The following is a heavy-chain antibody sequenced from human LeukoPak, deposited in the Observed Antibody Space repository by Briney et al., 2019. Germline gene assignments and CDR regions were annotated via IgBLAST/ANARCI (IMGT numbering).Heavy chain of an antibody. Sequence: HTGGSLRLSCAASGFTFSSYGMHWVRQAPGKGLEWVAVISYDGSNKYYADSVKGRFTISRDNSKNTLYLQMNSLRAEDTAVYYCARVPDSGSAIDYWGQGTLVTVSS. V-gene: IGHV3-30*03. CDR2: ISYDGSNK. CDR3: ARVPDSGSAIDY. J-gene: IGHJ4*02. D-gene: IGHD1-26*01. CDR1: GFTFSSYG.